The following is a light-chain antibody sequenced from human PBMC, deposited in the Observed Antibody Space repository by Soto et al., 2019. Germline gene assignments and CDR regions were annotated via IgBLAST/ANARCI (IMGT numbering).Light chain of an antibody. J-gene: IGKJ1*01. V-gene: IGKV3-20*01. CDR3: PQYGSSPQT. CDR1: QSVSSSY. Sequence: EIVLTQSPGTLSLSPGERATLSCRASQSVSSSYLAWYQQKPGQAPRLLSYGASSRATGIPDRFSGSGSGTDFTLTISRLEPEDFAVYYCPQYGSSPQTFGQGTKVEIK. CDR2: GAS.